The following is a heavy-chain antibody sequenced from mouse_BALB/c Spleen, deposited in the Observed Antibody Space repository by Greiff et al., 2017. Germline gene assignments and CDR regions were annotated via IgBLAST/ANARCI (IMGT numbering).Heavy chain of an antibody. J-gene: IGHJ4*01. Sequence: EVNLVESGGGLVKPGGSLKLSCTASGFTFSDYYMYWVRQTPEKRLEWVATISDGGSYTYYPDSVKGRFTISRDNAKNNLYLQMSSLKSEDTAMYYCARGGLRRGDAMDYWGQGTSVTVSS. CDR3: ARGGLRRGDAMDY. V-gene: IGHV5-4*02. D-gene: IGHD2-4*01. CDR1: GFTFSDYY. CDR2: ISDGGSYT.